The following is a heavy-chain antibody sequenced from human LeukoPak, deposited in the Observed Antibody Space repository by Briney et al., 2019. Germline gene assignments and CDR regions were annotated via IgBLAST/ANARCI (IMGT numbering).Heavy chain of an antibody. CDR3: ARDVYGSGKNWFDP. CDR2: ISSSSSTI. Sequence: GGSLRLSCAASGFTFSSYSMNWVRQAPGKGLEWVSYISSSSSTIYYADSVKGRFTISRDNAKNSLYLQMNSLRAKDTAVYYCARDVYGSGKNWFDPWGQGTLVTVSS. V-gene: IGHV3-48*01. J-gene: IGHJ5*02. CDR1: GFTFSSYS. D-gene: IGHD3-10*01.